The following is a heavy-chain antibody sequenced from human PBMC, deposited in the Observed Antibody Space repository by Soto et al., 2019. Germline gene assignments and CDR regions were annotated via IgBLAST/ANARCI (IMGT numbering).Heavy chain of an antibody. Sequence: EVQLVESGGGLVQPGGSLRLSCAASGIAVSSDYMSWVRQVPGQGLEWVSVIYAGGSTYYADSVKGRFIISRDNSKNTRQIHRDNLRPEAPASYYCARVRAGGCTVLRGACWGPGSLVTV. J-gene: IGHJ4*03. CDR2: IYAGGST. CDR1: GIAVSSDY. V-gene: IGHV3-66*01. CDR3: ARVRAGGCTVLRGAC. D-gene: IGHD2-8*02.